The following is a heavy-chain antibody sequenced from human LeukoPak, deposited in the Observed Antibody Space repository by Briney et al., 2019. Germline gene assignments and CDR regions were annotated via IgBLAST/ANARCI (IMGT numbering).Heavy chain of an antibody. CDR1: GYTLTELS. V-gene: IGHV1-24*01. Sequence: ASVKVSCKVSGYTLTELSMHWVRQAPGKGLEWMGGFDPEDGETFYEQKFQGRVTMTEDTSTDTAYMELSSLRSEDTAVYYCATSTIFGVDPPYYYYGMDVWGQGTTVTVSS. CDR2: FDPEDGET. D-gene: IGHD3-3*01. CDR3: ATSTIFGVDPPYYYYGMDV. J-gene: IGHJ6*02.